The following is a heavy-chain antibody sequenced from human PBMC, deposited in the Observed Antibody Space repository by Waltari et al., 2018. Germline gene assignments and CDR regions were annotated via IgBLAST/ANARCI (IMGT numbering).Heavy chain of an antibody. CDR2: IYYSGST. D-gene: IGHD6-13*01. V-gene: IGHV4-59*01. Sequence: QVQLQESGPGLVKPSETLSLTCTVSGGSISSYYWSWIRQPPGKGLEWIGYIYYSGSTNNNPPLKSRVTISVDTSKNQFSLKLSSVTAADTAVYYCARTPIAAAGNWFDPWGQGTLVTVSS. J-gene: IGHJ5*02. CDR3: ARTPIAAAGNWFDP. CDR1: GGSISSYY.